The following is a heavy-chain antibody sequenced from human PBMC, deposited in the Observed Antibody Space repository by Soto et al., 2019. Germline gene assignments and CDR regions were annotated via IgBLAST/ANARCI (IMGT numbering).Heavy chain of an antibody. D-gene: IGHD1-26*01. CDR2: ISYDGINK. CDR3: ARSPQPTRGIHWYFDL. V-gene: IGHV3-30*03. CDR1: GFTFNTYG. Sequence: QVQLVESGGGVVQPGRSLGLSCAASGFTFNTYGMHWVRQAPGKGLEWVAAISYDGINKYYVDSVKGRFTISRDNSKNMLYVQMNSLRAEDTALYYCARSPQPTRGIHWYFDLWGRGSLVTVSS. J-gene: IGHJ2*01.